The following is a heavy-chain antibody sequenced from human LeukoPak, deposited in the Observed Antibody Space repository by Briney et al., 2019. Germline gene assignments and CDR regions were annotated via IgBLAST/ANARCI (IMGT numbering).Heavy chain of an antibody. V-gene: IGHV4-59*01. Sequence: PSETLSLTCTVSGGSISSYYWSWIRQPPGKGLEWIGYIYYSGSTNYNPSLKSRVTISVDTSKNQFSLKLSSVTAADTAVYYCARGSEEMATIQPCFFDYWGQGTLVTVSS. D-gene: IGHD5-24*01. CDR3: ARGSEEMATIQPCFFDY. J-gene: IGHJ4*02. CDR1: GGSISSYY. CDR2: IYYSGST.